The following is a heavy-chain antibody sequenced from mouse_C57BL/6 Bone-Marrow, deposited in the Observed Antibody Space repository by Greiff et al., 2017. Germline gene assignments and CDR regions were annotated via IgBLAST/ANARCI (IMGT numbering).Heavy chain of an antibody. Sequence: DVKLQESVGDLVKPGGSLKLSCAASGFTFSSYGMSWVRQTPDKRLEWVATISSGGSYTSYPDSVKGRFTISRDNAKNTLYLQMSSLKSEDTAMYYCARRSRYLYYFDYWGQGTTLTVSS. J-gene: IGHJ2*01. D-gene: IGHD5-1*01. CDR1: GFTFSSYG. CDR2: ISSGGSYT. CDR3: ARRSRYLYYFDY. V-gene: IGHV5-6*02.